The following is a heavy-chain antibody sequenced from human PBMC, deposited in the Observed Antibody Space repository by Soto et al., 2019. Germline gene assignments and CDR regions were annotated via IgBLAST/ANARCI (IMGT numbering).Heavy chain of an antibody. CDR3: ARGRRFGGRGMDV. V-gene: IGHV4-34*01. CDR2: INHSGST. CDR1: GGSFSGYY. J-gene: IGHJ6*02. Sequence: SSETLSLTCAVYGGSFSGYYWSWIRQPPGKGLEWIGEINHSGSTNYNPSLKSRVTISVDTSKNQFSLKLSSVTAADTAVYYCARGRRFGGRGMDVWGQGTTVTVSS. D-gene: IGHD3-10*01.